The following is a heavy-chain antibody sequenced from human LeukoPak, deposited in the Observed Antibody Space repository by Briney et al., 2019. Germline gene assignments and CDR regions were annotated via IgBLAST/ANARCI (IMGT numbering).Heavy chain of an antibody. D-gene: IGHD3-9*01. CDR3: AKGLRHFDWLLAFDY. CDR2: INWNGGST. J-gene: IGHJ4*02. Sequence: GGSLRLSCAASGFTFDDYGLSWVRQAPGKGLEWVSTINWNGGSTGYADSVKGRFTISRDNAKNSLYLQMSSLRAEDTALYYCAKGLRHFDWLLAFDYWGQGTLVTVSS. CDR1: GFTFDDYG. V-gene: IGHV3-20*04.